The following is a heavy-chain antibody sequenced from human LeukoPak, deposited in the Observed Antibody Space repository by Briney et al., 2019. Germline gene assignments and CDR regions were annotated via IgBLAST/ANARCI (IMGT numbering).Heavy chain of an antibody. CDR2: ISYDGSNK. J-gene: IGHJ6*02. CDR3: AKDTLYQLLSGYYYGMDV. CDR1: GFTFSSYG. Sequence: GGSLRLSCAASGFTFSSYGMHWVRQAPGKGLEWVAVISYDGSNKYYADSVKGRFTISRDNSKNTLYLQMNSLRAEDTAVYYCAKDTLYQLLSGYYYGMDVWGQGTTVTVSS. V-gene: IGHV3-30*18. D-gene: IGHD2-2*01.